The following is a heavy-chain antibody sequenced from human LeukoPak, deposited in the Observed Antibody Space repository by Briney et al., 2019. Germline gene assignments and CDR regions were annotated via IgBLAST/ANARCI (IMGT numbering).Heavy chain of an antibody. Sequence: GESLKISCKGSGDSFTSYWIGWVRQMPGKGLEWMGIIYPGDSDTRYSPSFQGQVTISADKSISTAYLQWSSLKASDTAMYYCARSNLLCTNGVCYSNWFDPWGQGTLVTVSS. D-gene: IGHD2-8*01. J-gene: IGHJ5*02. V-gene: IGHV5-51*01. CDR2: IYPGDSDT. CDR3: ARSNLLCTNGVCYSNWFDP. CDR1: GDSFTSYW.